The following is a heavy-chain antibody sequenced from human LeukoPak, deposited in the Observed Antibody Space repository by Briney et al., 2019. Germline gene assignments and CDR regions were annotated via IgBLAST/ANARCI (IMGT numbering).Heavy chain of an antibody. Sequence: SETLSLTCTVSGGSISSYYWSWIRQPPGKGLEWIGYIYYSGSTNYNPSLKSRVTISVDTSKNQFSLKLSSVTAADTAVYYCARGSSDIVVVPASYYYYYMDVWGKGTTVTVSS. D-gene: IGHD2-2*01. J-gene: IGHJ6*03. CDR1: GGSISSYY. V-gene: IGHV4-59*01. CDR3: ARGSSDIVVVPASYYYYYMDV. CDR2: IYYSGST.